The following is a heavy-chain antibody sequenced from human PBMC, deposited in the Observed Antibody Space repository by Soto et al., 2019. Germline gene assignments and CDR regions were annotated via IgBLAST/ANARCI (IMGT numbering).Heavy chain of an antibody. CDR2: ISGSGGST. J-gene: IGHJ4*02. D-gene: IGHD3-10*01. V-gene: IGHV3-23*01. Sequence: GGSLRLSWSASGFTFRNSAMHWVRQAPGKGLEWVSAISGSGGSTYYADSVKGRFTISRDNSKNTLYLQMNSLRAEDTAVYYCISIGTMAPFPWGQGNLVTVSS. CDR3: ISIGTMAPFP. CDR1: GFTFRNSA.